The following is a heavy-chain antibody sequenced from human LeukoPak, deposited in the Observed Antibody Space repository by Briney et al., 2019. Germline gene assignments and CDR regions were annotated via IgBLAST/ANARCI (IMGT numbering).Heavy chain of an antibody. Sequence: PGGSLRLSCAASGFTVSSNYMSWVRQAPGRGLEWVSDIYSGGSTYYADSVKGRFTISRDNSKNTLYLQMNSLRAEDTAVYYCARDLRAKQLLYYYYGMDVWGQGTTVTVSS. CDR2: IYSGGST. CDR1: GFTVSSNY. J-gene: IGHJ6*02. CDR3: ARDLRAKQLLYYYYGMDV. V-gene: IGHV3-53*05. D-gene: IGHD1-1*01.